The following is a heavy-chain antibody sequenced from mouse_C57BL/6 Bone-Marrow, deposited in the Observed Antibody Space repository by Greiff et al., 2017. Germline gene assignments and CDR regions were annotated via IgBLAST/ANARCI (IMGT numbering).Heavy chain of an antibody. Sequence: VQLKQPGAELVKPGASVKMSCKASGYTFTSYWITWVKQRPGQGLEWIGDIYPGSGSTNYNEKFKSKATLTVDTSSSTAYMQLSSLTSEDSAVYDCAYYYYGSSHWYFDVWGTGTTVTVSS. CDR2: IYPGSGST. CDR3: AYYYYGSSHWYFDV. D-gene: IGHD1-1*01. J-gene: IGHJ1*03. CDR1: GYTFTSYW. V-gene: IGHV1-55*01.